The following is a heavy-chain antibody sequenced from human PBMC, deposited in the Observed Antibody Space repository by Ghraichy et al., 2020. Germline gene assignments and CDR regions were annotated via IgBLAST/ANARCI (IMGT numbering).Heavy chain of an antibody. V-gene: IGHV4-38-2*02. CDR2: IYHSGST. Sequence: TLSLTCTVSGYSISSGYYWGWIRQPPGKGLEWIGSIYHSGSTYYNPSLKSRVTISVDTSKNQFSLKLSSVTAADTTVYYCARFFGGGNLWYWGQGTLVTVSS. CDR1: GYSISSGYY. J-gene: IGHJ4*02. CDR3: ARFFGGGNLWY. D-gene: IGHD4-23*01.